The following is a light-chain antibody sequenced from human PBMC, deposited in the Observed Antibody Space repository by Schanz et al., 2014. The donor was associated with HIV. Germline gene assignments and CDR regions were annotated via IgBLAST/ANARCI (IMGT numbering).Light chain of an antibody. CDR3: SSFTYTSTPVV. J-gene: IGLJ2*01. CDR1: SSNIGSNA. V-gene: IGLV1-47*01. CDR2: RNN. Sequence: QSVLTQPPSASGTPGQRVTISCSVSSSNIGSNAVNWFQHLPGTAPKLLIYRNNQRPSGVPDRFSGSKSGTSASLAISGLRSEDEADYYCSSFTYTSTPVVFGGGTKLTVL.